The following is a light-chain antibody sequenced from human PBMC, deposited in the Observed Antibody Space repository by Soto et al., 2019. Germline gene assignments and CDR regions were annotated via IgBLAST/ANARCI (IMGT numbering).Light chain of an antibody. CDR3: SSYTSSSTYV. CDR1: SSDVGSYNR. J-gene: IGLJ1*01. Sequence: QSALTQPPSVSGSPGQSVAISCTGTSSDVGSYNRVSWYPQPPGTAPKLMIFDVSNRPSRVPDRFSGSKSGNTASLTISGLQAEYEAYYYCSSYTSSSTYVFGTGTKVTVL. V-gene: IGLV2-18*02. CDR2: DVS.